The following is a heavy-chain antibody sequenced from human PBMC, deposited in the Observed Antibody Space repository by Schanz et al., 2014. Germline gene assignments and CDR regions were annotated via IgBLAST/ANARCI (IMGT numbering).Heavy chain of an antibody. Sequence: QVQLVESGGGLVKPGGSLRLSCAASGFTFSASAMHWIRQAPGKGLEWVSYISNSGTTIYYADSVKGRFTISRDNAKNSLYLQMNSLRAGDTAVYYCAKRNHDMQSLPLDYWGQGTLVIVSS. CDR1: GFTFSASA. CDR2: ISNSGTTI. V-gene: IGHV3-11*01. CDR3: AKRNHDMQSLPLDY. J-gene: IGHJ4*02. D-gene: IGHD3-9*01.